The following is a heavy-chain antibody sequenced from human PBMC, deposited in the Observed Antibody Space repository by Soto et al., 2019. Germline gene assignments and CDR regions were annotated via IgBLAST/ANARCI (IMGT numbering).Heavy chain of an antibody. J-gene: IGHJ4*02. Sequence: QVQLVESGGGVVQPGRSLRLSCAASGFTFSSYAMHWVRQAPGKGLEWVAVISYDGSNKYYADSVKGRFTISRDNSKHTLYLQMNSLRAEDTAVYYCARDRGGYYYPRDFDYWGQGTLVTVSS. CDR2: ISYDGSNK. V-gene: IGHV3-30-3*01. CDR1: GFTFSSYA. CDR3: ARDRGGYYYPRDFDY. D-gene: IGHD3-22*01.